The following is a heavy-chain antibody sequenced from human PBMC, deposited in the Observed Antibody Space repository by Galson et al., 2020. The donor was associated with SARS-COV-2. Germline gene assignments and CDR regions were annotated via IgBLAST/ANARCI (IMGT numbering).Heavy chain of an antibody. V-gene: IGHV5-51*01. D-gene: IGHD2-15*01. Sequence: GESLKISCKGSGYSFTTYWIGWVRQMPGKGLEWMGIIYPGDSDTRYSPSFQGQVTISADKSISTAYLQWSSLKASDTAMYYCARLAGDCSXXXXYGXXXXXXXGTLVTVXS. CDR1: GYSFTTYW. CDR3: ARLAGDCSXXXXYGXXXX. CDR2: IYPGDSDT. J-gene: IGHJ4*01.